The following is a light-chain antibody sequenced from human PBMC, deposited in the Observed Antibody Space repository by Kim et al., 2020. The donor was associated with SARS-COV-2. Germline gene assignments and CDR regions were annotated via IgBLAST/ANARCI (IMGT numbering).Light chain of an antibody. Sequence: QPVLTHSPSASASLGASVKLTCTLSSGHSNYAIAWHQQQPERGPRYLMLVHHDGSYTTGDGVPDRFSPSSSGAERSLTISSLQSEDEGDYYCQTWAAGIQVFGGGTQLTVL. CDR1: SGHSNYA. J-gene: IGLJ3*02. V-gene: IGLV4-69*01. CDR2: VHHDGSY. CDR3: QTWAAGIQV.